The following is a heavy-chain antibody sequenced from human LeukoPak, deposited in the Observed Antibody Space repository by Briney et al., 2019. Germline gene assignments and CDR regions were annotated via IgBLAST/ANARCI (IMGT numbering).Heavy chain of an antibody. Sequence: SETLSLTCTVFGGSISSSSYYWGWIRQPPGKGLEWIGSIYYTGSTYYSPSLKSRVTISVDTSKNQFSLKLSSVTATDTAVFYCAGKSYYYADYWGQGTLVTVSS. V-gene: IGHV4-39*01. J-gene: IGHJ4*02. CDR1: GGSISSSSYY. CDR2: IYYTGST. D-gene: IGHD3-10*01. CDR3: AGKSYYYADY.